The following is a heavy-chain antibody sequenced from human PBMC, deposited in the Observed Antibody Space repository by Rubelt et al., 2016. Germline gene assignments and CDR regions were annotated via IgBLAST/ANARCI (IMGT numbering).Heavy chain of an antibody. CDR2: VSGSGVST. Sequence: EVQLVESGGGLVQPGGSLRLSCAASGFTFSSYTMNWVRQAPGKGLEWVSAVSGSGVSTYYADSVKGRFTISRDNSKNTLYLQMNSLRAAATALYYCVKAVDYGGKARWFDPWGQGTLVTVSS. D-gene: IGHD4-17*01. CDR1: GFTFSSYT. V-gene: IGHV3-23*04. J-gene: IGHJ5*02. CDR3: VKAVDYGGKARWFDP.